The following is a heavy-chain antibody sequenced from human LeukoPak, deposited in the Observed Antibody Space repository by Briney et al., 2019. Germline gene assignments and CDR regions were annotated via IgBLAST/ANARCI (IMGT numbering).Heavy chain of an antibody. D-gene: IGHD5-18*01. CDR1: GFTFSSYS. CDR3: ARVEGTAMAYFDY. V-gene: IGHV3-48*04. Sequence: GGSLRLACAASGFTFSSYSMNWVRQAPGKGLEWVSYISSSSSTIYYADSVKGRFTISRDNAKNSPYLQMNSLRAEDTTVYYCARVEGTAMAYFDYWGQGTLVTVSS. J-gene: IGHJ4*02. CDR2: ISSSSSTI.